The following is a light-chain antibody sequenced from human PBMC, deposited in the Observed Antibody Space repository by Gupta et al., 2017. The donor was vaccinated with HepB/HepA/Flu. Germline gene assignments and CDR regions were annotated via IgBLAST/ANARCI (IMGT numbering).Light chain of an antibody. CDR3: AAWDDSLNGPV. J-gene: IGLJ2*01. V-gene: IGLV1-44*01. CDR2: SNN. Sequence: QSVLTQPPSASGTPGQRVTISCSGSSPNIGINAVNWYQQLPGTAPNLLIYSNNQRPSGVPDRLSGSKSGTSASLAISGLQSEDEADYFCAAWDDSLNGPVFGGGTKLTVL. CDR1: SPNIGINA.